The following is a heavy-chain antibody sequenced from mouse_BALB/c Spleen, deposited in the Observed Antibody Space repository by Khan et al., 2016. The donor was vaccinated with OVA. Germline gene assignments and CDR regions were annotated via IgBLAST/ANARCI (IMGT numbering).Heavy chain of an antibody. Sequence: DLVKPGASVKLSCKASGYTFTSYWINWIKQRPGQGLECIGRIAPGSGSTYYNEMFKGTATLTVDTSSSTAYIQLSSLSSEDSAVYFCARSNYDGSSLYAMDYWGQGTSVTVSS. CDR2: IAPGSGST. J-gene: IGHJ4*01. V-gene: IGHV1S41*01. CDR1: GYTFTSYW. D-gene: IGHD1-1*01. CDR3: ARSNYDGSSLYAMDY.